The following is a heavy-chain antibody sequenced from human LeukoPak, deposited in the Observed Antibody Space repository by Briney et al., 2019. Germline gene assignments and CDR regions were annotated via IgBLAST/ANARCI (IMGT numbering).Heavy chain of an antibody. J-gene: IGHJ3*02. D-gene: IGHD7-27*01. CDR3: ARQGPTGSRFAAFDI. V-gene: IGHV5-51*01. Sequence: GESLKISCKGSGYSFTSYWIGWVRQMPGKGLEWMGIIYPGDSDTRYSPSFQGQVTISADKSISTAYLQWSSLKASDSAMFYCARQGPTGSRFAAFDIWGQGTMVTVSS. CDR1: GYSFTSYW. CDR2: IYPGDSDT.